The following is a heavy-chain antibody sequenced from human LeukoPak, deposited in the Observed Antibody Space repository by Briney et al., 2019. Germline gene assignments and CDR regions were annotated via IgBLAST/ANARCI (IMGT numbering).Heavy chain of an antibody. V-gene: IGHV3-43*01. CDR3: AKDISYDFWSGFSHGMDV. Sequence: PGGSLRLSCAASGFTFDDYTMHWVRQAPGKGLEWVSLISWDGGSTYYADSVKGRFTISRDNSKNSLYLQMNSLRTEDTALYYCAKDISYDFWSGFSHGMDVWGQGTTVTVSS. CDR2: ISWDGGST. J-gene: IGHJ6*02. CDR1: GFTFDDYT. D-gene: IGHD3-3*01.